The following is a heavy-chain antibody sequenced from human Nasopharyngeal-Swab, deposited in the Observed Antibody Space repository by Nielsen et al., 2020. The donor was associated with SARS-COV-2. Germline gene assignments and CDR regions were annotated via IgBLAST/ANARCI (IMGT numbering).Heavy chain of an antibody. CDR2: IYPGDSDT. J-gene: IGHJ6*03. D-gene: IGHD1-26*01. Sequence: GESLKISCQGSGYSFTSYWIGWVRQMPGKGLEWMGIIYPGDSDTRYSPSFQGQVTISADKSISTAYLQWSSLKASDTAMYYCARHFPPLRELHHYYYYYMDVWGKGTTVTVSS. CDR1: GYSFTSYW. CDR3: ARHFPPLRELHHYYYYYMDV. V-gene: IGHV5-51*01.